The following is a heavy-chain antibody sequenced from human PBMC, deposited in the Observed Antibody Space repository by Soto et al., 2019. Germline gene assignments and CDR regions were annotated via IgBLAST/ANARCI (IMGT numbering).Heavy chain of an antibody. CDR3: ARQRTTVVTQAYFDH. CDR1: GESISSSSYY. J-gene: IGHJ4*02. Sequence: XGTLALTCIVSGESISSSSYYWGWIRQPPGKGLEWIGSIYYSGRTYYNPSFKSRVTISIDTSKNQFSLKLSSVTATDTAVYYCARQRTTVVTQAYFDHWGQGALVTVSS. CDR2: IYYSGRT. D-gene: IGHD2-21*02. V-gene: IGHV4-39*01.